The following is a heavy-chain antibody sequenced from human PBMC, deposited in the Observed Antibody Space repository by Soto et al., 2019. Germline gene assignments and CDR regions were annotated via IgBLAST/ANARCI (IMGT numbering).Heavy chain of an antibody. CDR2: ISYDGSNK. CDR3: ASVREAARAWGVLESYYYYYYGMDV. Sequence: GGSLRLSCAASGFTFSSYGMHWVRQAPGKGLEWVAVISYDGSNKYYADSVKGRFTISRDNSKNTLYLQMNSLRAEDTAVYYCASVREAARAWGVLESYYYYYYGMDVWGQGTTVTVSS. CDR1: GFTFSSYG. J-gene: IGHJ6*02. D-gene: IGHD6-6*01. V-gene: IGHV3-30*03.